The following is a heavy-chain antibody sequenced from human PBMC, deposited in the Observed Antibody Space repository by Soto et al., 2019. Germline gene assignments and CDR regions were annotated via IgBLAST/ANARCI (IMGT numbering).Heavy chain of an antibody. CDR2: ISYDGSNK. J-gene: IGHJ5*02. V-gene: IGHV3-30-3*01. D-gene: IGHD5-12*01. Sequence: QVQLVESGGGVVQPGRSLRLSCAASGFTFSNYAMHWVRQAPGKGLEWVALISYDGSNKFYADSVKGRFTISRDNYKNTLYVRMNSLRAEDTAVYDCGTGGGAYGGGWFDPWGQGTLVTVSS. CDR1: GFTFSNYA. CDR3: GTGGGAYGGGWFDP.